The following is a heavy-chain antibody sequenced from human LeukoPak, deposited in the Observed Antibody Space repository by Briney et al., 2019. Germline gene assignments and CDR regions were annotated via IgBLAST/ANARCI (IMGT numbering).Heavy chain of an antibody. CDR1: GFTFSSYA. Sequence: TGGSLRLSCAASGFTFSSYAMSWVRQAPGKGREWGSAISCSGGSTYHTDSGRGRFTNPRYNSKNTRYLQMNSLRAEDTAVYYCAKDEGDDILSWDYWGQGTLVTVSS. J-gene: IGHJ4*02. V-gene: IGHV3-23*01. CDR2: ISCSGGST. CDR3: AKDEGDDILSWDY. D-gene: IGHD3-9*01.